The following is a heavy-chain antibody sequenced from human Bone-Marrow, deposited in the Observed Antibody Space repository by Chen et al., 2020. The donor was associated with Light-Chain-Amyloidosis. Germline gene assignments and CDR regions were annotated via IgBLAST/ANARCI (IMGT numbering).Heavy chain of an antibody. CDR1: GGSFSDYS. V-gene: IGHV4-34*01. D-gene: IGHD3-22*01. CDR3: VRDTYDSSTYYTYRSMDV. Sequence: QVQLQQWGAGLLKPSETLSLTCAVYGGSFSDYSWTWIRQSPGTGLEWIGKITHSGSTKYNPSLKSRVTMSVDTSENQFSLKMNSVTAADTAVYYCVRDTYDSSTYYTYRSMDVWGQGTTVTVSS. J-gene: IGHJ6*02. CDR2: ITHSGST.